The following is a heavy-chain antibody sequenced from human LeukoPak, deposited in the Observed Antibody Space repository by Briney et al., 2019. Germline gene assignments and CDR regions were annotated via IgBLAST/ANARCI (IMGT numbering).Heavy chain of an antibody. D-gene: IGHD3-10*01. Sequence: GGSLRLSCAASGFTFSSYSMNWVRQAPGKGLEGVSYISSSSSTIYYADSVKGRFTISRDNSKNTLYLQMDSLRAEDTAVYYCARVYYGSGSLHYYYYYMDVWGRGTTVAISS. CDR1: GFTFSSYS. CDR2: ISSSSSTI. J-gene: IGHJ6*03. CDR3: ARVYYGSGSLHYYYYYMDV. V-gene: IGHV3-48*01.